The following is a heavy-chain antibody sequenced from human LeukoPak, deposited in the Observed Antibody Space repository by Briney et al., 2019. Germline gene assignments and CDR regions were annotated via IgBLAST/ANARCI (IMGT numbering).Heavy chain of an antibody. D-gene: IGHD3-3*01. CDR3: ARDGSELRFLEWLLVSWFDP. CDR1: GYTFTSYG. CDR2: ISAYNGNT. J-gene: IGHJ5*02. Sequence: ASVKVSCKASGYTFTSYGISWVRQAPGQGLEWMGWISAYNGNTNYAQKLQGRVTMTTDTSTSTAYMELRSLRSDDTAVYYCARDGSELRFLEWLLVSWFDPWGQGTLVTVSS. V-gene: IGHV1-18*01.